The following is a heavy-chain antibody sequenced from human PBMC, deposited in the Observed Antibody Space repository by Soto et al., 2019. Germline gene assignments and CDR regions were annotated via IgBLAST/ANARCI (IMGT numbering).Heavy chain of an antibody. D-gene: IGHD3-10*01. J-gene: IGHJ4*02. Sequence: QVQLVESGGGLVKPGGSLRLSCAASGFTFSDYYMSWIRQAPGKGLEWVSYISSSSSYTNYADSVKGRFTISRDNAKTSRYRQKTSRGPEGRALYYCAGSKVRGVMVLGAWCRGTLVPVSS. V-gene: IGHV3-11*06. CDR1: GFTFSDYY. CDR2: ISSSSSYT. CDR3: AGSKVRGVMVLGA.